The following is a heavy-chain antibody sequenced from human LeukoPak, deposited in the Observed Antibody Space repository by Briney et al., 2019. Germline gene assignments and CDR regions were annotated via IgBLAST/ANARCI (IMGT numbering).Heavy chain of an antibody. CDR1: GFTFSSYG. Sequence: PGTSLRPSCAASGFTFSSYGMDWVRQAPGKGLEWVAFIWYVGSNTYYADSVKGRFTISRDNSKNTLYLQKNNMRAEDTAVYYCAKDHSSSWSNFDYWGQGTLVTVSS. CDR3: AKDHSSSWSNFDY. J-gene: IGHJ4*02. D-gene: IGHD6-13*01. V-gene: IGHV3-33*06. CDR2: IWYVGSNT.